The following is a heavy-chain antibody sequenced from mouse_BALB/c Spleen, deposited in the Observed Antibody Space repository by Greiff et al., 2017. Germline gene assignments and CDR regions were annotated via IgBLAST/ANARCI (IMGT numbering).Heavy chain of an antibody. J-gene: IGHJ3*01. V-gene: IGHV1S81*02. CDR2: INPSNGRT. CDR3: AREYGNYVWFAY. CDR1: GYTFTSYW. Sequence: QVQLQQPGAELVKPGASVKLSCKASGYTFTSYWMHWVKQRPGQGLEWIGEINPSNGRTNYNEKFKSKATLTVDKSSSTAYMQLSSLTSADSAVYYCAREYGNYVWFAYGGQGTLVTVSA. D-gene: IGHD2-10*02.